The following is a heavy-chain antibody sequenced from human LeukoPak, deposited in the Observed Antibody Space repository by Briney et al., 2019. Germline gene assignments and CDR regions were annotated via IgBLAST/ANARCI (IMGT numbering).Heavy chain of an antibody. Sequence: GGSLRLSCAASGFTFSSYAMSWVRQAPGKGLDWVSAISGSGGNTYYADSVKGRFTISRDNSKNTLYPQMNSLRAEDTAVYYCAKDRYGGNPQYYFDYWGQGTLVTVSS. CDR2: ISGSGGNT. CDR1: GFTFSSYA. CDR3: AKDRYGGNPQYYFDY. D-gene: IGHD4-23*01. J-gene: IGHJ4*02. V-gene: IGHV3-23*01.